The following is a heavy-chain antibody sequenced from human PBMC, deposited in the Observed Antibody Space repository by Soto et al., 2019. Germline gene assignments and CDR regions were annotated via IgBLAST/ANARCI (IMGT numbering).Heavy chain of an antibody. V-gene: IGHV4-34*01. D-gene: IGHD4-17*01. CDR1: GGSFSGYY. CDR2: INHSGST. J-gene: IGHJ4*02. CDR3: ARGWGRQIGNDTYGDDDYLGDY. Sequence: SETLSLTCAVYGGSFSGYYWSWIRQPPGKGLEWIGEINHSGSTNYNPSLKSRVTISVDTSKNQFSLKLSSVTAADTAVYYCARGWGRQIGNDTYGDDDYLGDYWGQGTLVTVSS.